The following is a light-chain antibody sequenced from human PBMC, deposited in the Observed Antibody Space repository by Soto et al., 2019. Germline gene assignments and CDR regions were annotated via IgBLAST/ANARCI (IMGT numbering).Light chain of an antibody. CDR1: QSVSSSY. CDR2: DAS. Sequence: EIVLTQSPGTLSLSPGERATLSCRASQSVSSSYLAWYQQKPGQAPRLLIYDASSRATGIPDRFSGSGSGTDFTLTISSLQPDDFATYYCQHYNNYPITFGQGTRLEIK. J-gene: IGKJ5*01. CDR3: QHYNNYPIT. V-gene: IGKV3-20*01.